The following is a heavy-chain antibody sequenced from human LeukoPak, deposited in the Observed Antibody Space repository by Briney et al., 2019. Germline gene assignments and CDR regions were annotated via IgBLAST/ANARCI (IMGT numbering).Heavy chain of an antibody. CDR3: AKAPPNCNTVSCYADY. V-gene: IGHV3-30*18. J-gene: IGHJ4*02. CDR1: GFSFTNYG. CDR2: ISYDGSNK. Sequence: GGSLRLSCAASGFSFTNYGMSWFRQAPGKGLEWVAIISYDGSNKYYADSVKGRFTISRDNSKNTLYLQMNSLRAEDTAVYYCAKAPPNCNTVSCYADYWGQGTLVTVSS. D-gene: IGHD2-2*01.